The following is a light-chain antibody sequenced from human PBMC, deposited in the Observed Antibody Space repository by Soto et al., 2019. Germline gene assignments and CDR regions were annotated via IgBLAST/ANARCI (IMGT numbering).Light chain of an antibody. J-gene: IGLJ2*01. CDR1: NSNIGSNT. V-gene: IGLV1-44*01. CDR2: NNN. CDR3: ATWDDSPTWDDSPV. Sequence: QSVLTQPPSASGTPGQRVTISCSGSNSNIGSNTVNWYQQLPGTAPKLLIYNNNQRPSGVPDRFSGSKSGTSASLAISGLQSDDEANYYCATWDDSPTWDDSPVFGGGTKLTVL.